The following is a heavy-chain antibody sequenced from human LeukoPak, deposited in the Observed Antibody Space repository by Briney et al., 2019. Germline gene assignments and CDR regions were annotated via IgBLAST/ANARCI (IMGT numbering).Heavy chain of an antibody. Sequence: PSETLSLTCTVSGGSLSSYYWSWIRQPPGKGLGWIGYIYYSGSTNYNHSLKSRVTISVDTSKNQFSLKLSAVTAADTAVYYCARVITMIVVGRRGYYFDYWGQGTLVTVSS. D-gene: IGHD3-22*01. CDR1: GGSLSSYY. CDR3: ARVITMIVVGRRGYYFDY. CDR2: IYYSGST. V-gene: IGHV4-59*01. J-gene: IGHJ4*02.